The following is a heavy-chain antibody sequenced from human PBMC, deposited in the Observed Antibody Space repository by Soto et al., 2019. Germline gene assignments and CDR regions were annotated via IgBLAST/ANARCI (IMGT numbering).Heavy chain of an antibody. D-gene: IGHD5-12*01. CDR2: INPNSGGT. Sequence: GASVKVSCKASGYTFTGYYMHWVRQAPGQGLEWMGWINPNSGGTNYAQKFQGWVTMTRDTSISTAYMKLSRLRSDDTAVYYCARAPPTVAKWLFFDYWGQGTLVTVSS. CDR1: GYTFTGYY. J-gene: IGHJ4*02. V-gene: IGHV1-2*04. CDR3: ARAPPTVAKWLFFDY.